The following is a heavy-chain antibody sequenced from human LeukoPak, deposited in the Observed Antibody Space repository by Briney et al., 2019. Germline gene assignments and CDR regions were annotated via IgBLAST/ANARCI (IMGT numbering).Heavy chain of an antibody. J-gene: IGHJ4*02. CDR1: GYTFTSYD. CDR3: ARRSYSSSWYHHSLYYFDY. D-gene: IGHD6-13*01. CDR2: MNPNSGNT. V-gene: IGHV1-8*03. Sequence: AASVKVSCKASGYTFTSYDINWVRQATGQGLEWVGWMNPNSGNTGYAQKFQGRVTITRNTSISTAYMELSSLTSEDTAVYYCARRSYSSSWYHHSLYYFDYWGQGTLVTVSS.